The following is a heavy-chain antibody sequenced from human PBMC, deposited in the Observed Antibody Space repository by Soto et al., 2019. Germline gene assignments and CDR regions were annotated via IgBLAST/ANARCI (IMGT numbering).Heavy chain of an antibody. CDR2: INGGNGNT. CDR3: AKESGSFPEYYFDC. V-gene: IGHV1-3*01. Sequence: ASVKVSCKASGYSFSGYAMHWVRQAPGQRLEWMGWINGGNGNTKYSQNFQGRVTITRDTAASTTYMELSSLKSEDTAVYYCAKESGSFPEYYFDCWGQGTLVTVSS. D-gene: IGHD1-26*01. CDR1: GYSFSGYA. J-gene: IGHJ4*02.